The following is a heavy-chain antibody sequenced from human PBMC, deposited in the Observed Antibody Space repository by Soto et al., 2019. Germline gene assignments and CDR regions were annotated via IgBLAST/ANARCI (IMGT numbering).Heavy chain of an antibody. Sequence: GASVKVSCKASGYTFTGYYLHWVRQAPGQGLEWMGWINPNSGGTNYAQKFQGRVTMTRDTSISTAYMELSRPRSDDTAVYYCARDRGHYYDSSGYWNWFDPWGQGTLVTVSS. D-gene: IGHD3-22*01. CDR2: INPNSGGT. CDR3: ARDRGHYYDSSGYWNWFDP. J-gene: IGHJ5*02. CDR1: GYTFTGYY. V-gene: IGHV1-2*02.